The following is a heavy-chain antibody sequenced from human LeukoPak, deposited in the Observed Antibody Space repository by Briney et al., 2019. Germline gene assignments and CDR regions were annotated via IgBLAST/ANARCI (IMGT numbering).Heavy chain of an antibody. CDR3: ARDRRDGYNKRAFDI. D-gene: IGHD5-24*01. Sequence: SVKVSCKASGGTFSSYAISWVRQAPGQGLEWMGRIIPILGIANYAQKFQGRVTITADKSTSTAYMELSSLRSEDTAVYYCARDRRDGYNKRAFDIWGQGTMVTVSS. V-gene: IGHV1-69*04. CDR2: IIPILGIA. CDR1: GGTFSSYA. J-gene: IGHJ3*02.